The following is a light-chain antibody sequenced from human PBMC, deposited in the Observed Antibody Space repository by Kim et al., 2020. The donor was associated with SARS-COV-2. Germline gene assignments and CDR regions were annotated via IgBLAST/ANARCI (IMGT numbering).Light chain of an antibody. CDR2: GAS. CDR1: QSVSSSY. J-gene: IGKJ4*01. V-gene: IGKV3-20*01. CDR3: QQYGSSPLT. Sequence: EIVLTQSPGTLSLSPGERATLSCRASQSVSSSYLAWYQQKPGQAPRLLIYGASSSSTGIPDRFSGIWSGTDFTLTLSRLEPEDFAVYYCQQYGSSPLTFGGGTKVDIK.